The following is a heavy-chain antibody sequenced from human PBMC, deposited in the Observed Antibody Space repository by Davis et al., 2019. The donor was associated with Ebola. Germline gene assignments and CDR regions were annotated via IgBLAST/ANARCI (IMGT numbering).Heavy chain of an antibody. CDR2: ISAYNGNT. CDR1: GYTFTSYG. J-gene: IGHJ6*02. CDR3: ARTSIVGTTTTASDI. D-gene: IGHD1-26*01. Sequence: GGSLRLSCKASGYTFTSYGISWVRQAPGQGLEWMGWISAYNGNTNYAQILQGRVTMTTDTSTGTAYMELRSLRSDDTAVYFCARTSIVGTTTTASDIWGQGTTVTVSS. V-gene: IGHV1-18*04.